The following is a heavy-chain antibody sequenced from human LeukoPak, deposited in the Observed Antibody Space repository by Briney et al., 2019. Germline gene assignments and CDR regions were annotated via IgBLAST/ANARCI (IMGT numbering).Heavy chain of an antibody. V-gene: IGHV3-21*01. CDR3: ARDGSYCSGGRCYYRYYYMDV. CDR2: ISSSSSHI. J-gene: IGHJ6*03. D-gene: IGHD2-15*01. Sequence: GGSLRLSCAASGFIFSSYSMNWVRQAPGKGLEWVSSISSSSSHIHYADSLKGRFTISRDNAKNSLYLQMNSLRAEDTAVYYCARDGSYCSGGRCYYRYYYMDVWGKGSTVTVSS. CDR1: GFIFSSYS.